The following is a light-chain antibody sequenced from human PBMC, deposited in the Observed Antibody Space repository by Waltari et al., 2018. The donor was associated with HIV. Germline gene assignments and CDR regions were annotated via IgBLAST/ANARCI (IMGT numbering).Light chain of an antibody. V-gene: IGLV2-18*01. Sequence: QSALTQPPSVSGSPGQSVTISCTGTRSDVGSYNRVPWYQQPPGTAPKLMIYEVSNRPSGVPDRFSGSKSGNTASLTISGLQAEDEADYYCSLYTSSSTVVFGGGTKLTVL. J-gene: IGLJ2*01. CDR3: SLYTSSSTVV. CDR1: RSDVGSYNR. CDR2: EVS.